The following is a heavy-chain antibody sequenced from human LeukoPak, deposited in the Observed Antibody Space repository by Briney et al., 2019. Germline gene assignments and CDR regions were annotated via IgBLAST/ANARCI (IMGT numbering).Heavy chain of an antibody. J-gene: IGHJ6*02. D-gene: IGHD2-15*01. CDR2: TYYRSKWYY. V-gene: IGHV6-1*01. Sequence: SQTLSLTCAISGDSVSSNTAAWNWVRQSPSRGLEWLGRTYYRSKWYYDYATSVSSRIAINPDISKNLFSLQLNSVTPGDTAVYYCARDPGYYYGMDVWGQGTTVTVSS. CDR1: GDSVSSNTAA. CDR3: ARDPGYYYGMDV.